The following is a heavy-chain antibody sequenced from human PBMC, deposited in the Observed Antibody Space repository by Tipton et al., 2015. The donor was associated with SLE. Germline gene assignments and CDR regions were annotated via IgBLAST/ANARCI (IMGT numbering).Heavy chain of an antibody. Sequence: LRLSCAASGFTFSSYAMSWIRQPPGKGLEWIGYIFHSGNAYYNPSLKSRVTISVDMSRNQFSLRLDSVTAADTALYYCARGEMDVFDIWGQGTVVSVSS. CDR3: ARGEMDVFDI. J-gene: IGHJ3*02. V-gene: IGHV4-30-2*01. CDR1: GFTFSSYA. CDR2: IFHSGNA.